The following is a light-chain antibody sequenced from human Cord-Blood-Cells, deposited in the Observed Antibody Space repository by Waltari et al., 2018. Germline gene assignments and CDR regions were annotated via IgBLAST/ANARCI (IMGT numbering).Light chain of an antibody. CDR2: DVS. CDR3: SSYTSSNVV. Sequence: QSALTQPASVSGSPGQSITISCSRTSSYVGGYNYVSWYQQHPGKAPKRMIYDVSNRPSGVSNRFSGSKSGNTASLTISGLQAEDEADYYCSSYTSSNVVFGGGTKLTVL. V-gene: IGLV2-14*01. CDR1: SSYVGGYNY. J-gene: IGLJ2*01.